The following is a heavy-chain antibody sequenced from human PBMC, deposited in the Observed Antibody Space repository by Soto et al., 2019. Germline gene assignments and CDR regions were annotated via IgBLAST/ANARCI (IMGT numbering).Heavy chain of an antibody. D-gene: IGHD3-3*01. CDR2: IYYSGST. V-gene: IGHV4-39*01. J-gene: IGHJ4*02. CDR3: ARHAPAISISDH. Sequence: IRQPPGKGLEWIGSIYYSGSTYYNPSLKSRVTISVDTSKNQFSLKLSSVTAADTAVYYCARHAPAISISDHWGQGTLVTVSS.